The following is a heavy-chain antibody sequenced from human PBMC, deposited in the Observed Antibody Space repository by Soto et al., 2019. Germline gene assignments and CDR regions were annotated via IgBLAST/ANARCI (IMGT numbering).Heavy chain of an antibody. J-gene: IGHJ4*02. D-gene: IGHD4-17*01. CDR2: ISYDGSNK. CDR1: GFTFSSYG. V-gene: IGHV3-30*18. CDR3: AKMAYGGNTSDY. Sequence: QVQLVESGGGVVQPGRSLRLSCAASGFTFSSYGMHWVRQAPGKGLEWVAVISYDGSNKYYADSVKGRFTISRDNSKNTLYLQMSSLRAEDTAVDYCAKMAYGGNTSDYWGQGTLVTVSS.